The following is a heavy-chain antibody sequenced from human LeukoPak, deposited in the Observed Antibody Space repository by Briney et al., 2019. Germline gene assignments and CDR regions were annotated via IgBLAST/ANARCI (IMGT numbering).Heavy chain of an antibody. CDR2: IKSKTDGGTT. CDR3: TGTDSSGYYFIEYFQH. V-gene: IGHV3-15*01. J-gene: IGHJ1*01. D-gene: IGHD3-22*01. Sequence: GGSLRLSCAASGFTFNNPWMNWVRQAPGKGLEWVGRIKSKTDGGTTDYAAPVKGRFTISRDDSKNTLYLQMNSLKTEDTAVYYCTGTDSSGYYFIEYFQHWGQGTLVTVSS. CDR1: GFTFNNPW.